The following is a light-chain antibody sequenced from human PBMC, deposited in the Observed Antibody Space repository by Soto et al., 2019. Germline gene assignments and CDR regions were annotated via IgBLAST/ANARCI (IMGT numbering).Light chain of an antibody. CDR1: SGLSSYI. Sequence: QSVPTQSSSASASLGSSVKLTCTLSSGLSSYIIAWHQQQPGKAPRYLMKLEGSGSYNKGSGVPDRFSGSSSGADRYLTISTLQFEDEADYYCETWDSNTRVFAGGTKLTVL. CDR2: LEGSGSY. J-gene: IGLJ3*02. CDR3: ETWDSNTRV. V-gene: IGLV4-60*02.